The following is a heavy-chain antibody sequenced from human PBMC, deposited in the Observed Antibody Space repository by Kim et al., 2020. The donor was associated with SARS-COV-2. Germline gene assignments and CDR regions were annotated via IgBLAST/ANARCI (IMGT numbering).Heavy chain of an antibody. CDR2: INTNTGNP. J-gene: IGHJ3*02. Sequence: ASVKVSCKASGYTFTSYAMNWVRQAPGQGLEWMGWINTNTGNPTYAQGFTGRFVFSLDTSVSTAYLQISSLKAEDTAVYYCASAIAAAGRDAFDIWGQGTMVTVSS. D-gene: IGHD6-13*01. V-gene: IGHV7-4-1*02. CDR1: GYTFTSYA. CDR3: ASAIAAAGRDAFDI.